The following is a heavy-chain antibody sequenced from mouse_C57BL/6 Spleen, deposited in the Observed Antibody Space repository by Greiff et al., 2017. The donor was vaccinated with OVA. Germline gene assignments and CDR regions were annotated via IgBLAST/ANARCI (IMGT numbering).Heavy chain of an antibody. V-gene: IGHV14-2*01. CDR1: GFNITDYY. CDR2: IDPADGET. J-gene: IGHJ4*01. D-gene: IGHD1-1*01. CDR3: ARRAVVAPEAMDY. Sequence: VQLQQSGAELVKPGASVKLSCTASGFNITDYYMHWVKQRTEQGLEWIGRIDPADGETKYAPKFQGKATITADTSSNTAYLQLSSLTSEDTDVYYSARRAVVAPEAMDYWGQGTSVTVSS.